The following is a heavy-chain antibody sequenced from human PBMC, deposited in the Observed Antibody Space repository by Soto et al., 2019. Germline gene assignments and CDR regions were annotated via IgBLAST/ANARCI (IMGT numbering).Heavy chain of an antibody. D-gene: IGHD6-13*01. J-gene: IGHJ4*02. CDR2: VYSDGST. Sequence: EVQLVQSGGGLVQPGGSLRLSCAASGFTLSNYYMRWVRQAPGKGLEWVSAVYSDGSTYFAGSVKDRFTISRDKSKNTLYLQMNSLRAADTAVYYCARDVGGTPATGDGFDCWGQGTLVSVSS. V-gene: IGHV3-53*01. CDR1: GFTLSNYY. CDR3: ARDVGGTPATGDGFDC.